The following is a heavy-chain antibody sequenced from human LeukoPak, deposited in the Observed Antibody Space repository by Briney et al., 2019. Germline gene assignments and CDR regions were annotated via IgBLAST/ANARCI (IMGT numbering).Heavy chain of an antibody. CDR1: GFTFSTYW. CDR2: IKQDGSEK. V-gene: IGHV3-7*05. Sequence: PGGSLRLSCAASGFTFSTYWMSWVRRAPGKGLEWVANIKQDGSEKYYVDSVKDRFTISRDNAKNSLDLQMNSLRAEDTAVYYCARPYNTGWARYYFDYWGQGTLVTVSS. J-gene: IGHJ4*02. D-gene: IGHD6-19*01. CDR3: ARPYNTGWARYYFDY.